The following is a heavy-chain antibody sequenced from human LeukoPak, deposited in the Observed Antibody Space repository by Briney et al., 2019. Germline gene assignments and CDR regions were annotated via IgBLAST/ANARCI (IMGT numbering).Heavy chain of an antibody. CDR1: GGSISSYY. Sequence: SETLSLTCTVSGGSISSYYWSWIRQHPGTGLEWIAYIHYIGNTYYNPSLESRVTMSVDTSSNQFSLNVASVTAAETAVYYCARVRDDYFFDYWGQGILVTVPS. J-gene: IGHJ4*02. D-gene: IGHD3-3*01. CDR3: ARVRDDYFFDY. V-gene: IGHV4-59*12. CDR2: IHYIGNT.